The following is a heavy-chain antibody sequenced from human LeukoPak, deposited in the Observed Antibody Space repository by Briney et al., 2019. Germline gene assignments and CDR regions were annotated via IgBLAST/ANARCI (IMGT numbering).Heavy chain of an antibody. CDR3: GRQVAPGQWLVNL. Sequence: GGSLRLSCVASGFTFSNYAVHWVRRPPGKGLEWVAVMSTDGSLQYYANSVKGRFTISRDNYKSTLFLQMNSLSAADTAVYYCGRQVAPGQWLVNLWGQGTLVTVSS. J-gene: IGHJ5*02. V-gene: IGHV3-30*04. D-gene: IGHD6-19*01. CDR2: MSTDGSLQ. CDR1: GFTFSNYA.